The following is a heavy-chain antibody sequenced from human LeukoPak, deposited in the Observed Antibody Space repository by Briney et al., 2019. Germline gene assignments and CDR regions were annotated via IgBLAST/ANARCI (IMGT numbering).Heavy chain of an antibody. Sequence: TSETLSLTCTVSGGSISSYYWSWIRQPPGKGLEWIGYIYYSGSTNYNPSLKSRVTISVDTSKNQFSLKLSSVTAADTAVYYCARDGRDGYNYPPEYFQHWGQGTLVTVSS. CDR1: GGSISSYY. CDR3: ARDGRDGYNYPPEYFQH. J-gene: IGHJ1*01. V-gene: IGHV4-59*01. CDR2: IYYSGST. D-gene: IGHD5-24*01.